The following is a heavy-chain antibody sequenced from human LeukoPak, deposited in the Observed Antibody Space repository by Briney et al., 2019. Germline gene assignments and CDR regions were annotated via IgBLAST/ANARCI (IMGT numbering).Heavy chain of an antibody. D-gene: IGHD1-14*01. J-gene: IGHJ4*02. Sequence: PGGSLRLSCAASGFTFSSYWMSWVRQAPGKGLEWVANIKQDGSEKYYVDSVKGRFTISRDNAKNSLYLQMNSLRAEDTAVYYCAGDRTSGVFDYWGQGTLVTVSS. CDR2: IKQDGSEK. V-gene: IGHV3-7*01. CDR3: AGDRTSGVFDY. CDR1: GFTFSSYW.